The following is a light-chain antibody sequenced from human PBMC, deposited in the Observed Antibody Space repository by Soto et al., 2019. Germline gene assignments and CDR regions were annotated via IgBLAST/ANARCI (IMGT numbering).Light chain of an antibody. CDR1: QSLLNSNGNNY. V-gene: IGKV2-28*01. CDR3: MQALRDPWT. Sequence: DIVMTQFPLSLPVTPGEPASISCTSSQSLLNSNGNNYLDWYLQKPGQSPQLLIDLGSKRASGVPDSFSASGSGTSFTLKISRVEAEDVGVYYCMQALRDPWTFGQGTKVEIK. CDR2: LGS. J-gene: IGKJ1*01.